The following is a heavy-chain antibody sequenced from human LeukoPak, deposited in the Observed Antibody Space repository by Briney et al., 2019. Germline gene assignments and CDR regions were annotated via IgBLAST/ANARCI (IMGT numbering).Heavy chain of an antibody. CDR3: VTAAPFSGLGD. CDR1: GFTFSTYG. D-gene: IGHD3-16*01. J-gene: IGHJ4*02. V-gene: IGHV3-30*02. Sequence: SGGSLRLSCAASGFTFSTYGMHWVRQPQGKGLEWVALTWYDGSNKNYADSVKGRFTISRDNSKNTLWLQMTYLTEVDTAIYYCVTAAPFSGLGDWGQGTLVAASS. CDR2: TWYDGSNK.